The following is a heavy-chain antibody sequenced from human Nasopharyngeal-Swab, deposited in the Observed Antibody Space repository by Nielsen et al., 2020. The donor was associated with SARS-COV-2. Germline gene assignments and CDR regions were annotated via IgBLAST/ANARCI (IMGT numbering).Heavy chain of an antibody. CDR2: IQPDGSEK. V-gene: IGHV3-7*01. CDR3: ARDWSRAFDV. CDR1: GFTFSSLW. J-gene: IGHJ3*01. Sequence: GESLKISCAASGFTFSSLWMSWVRQVPGKGLEWVADIQPDGSEKFYVDSVKGRFTISRDNAKNSMSLQMNSLRVEDTAVYYCARDWSRAFDVWGQGTMVTVSS.